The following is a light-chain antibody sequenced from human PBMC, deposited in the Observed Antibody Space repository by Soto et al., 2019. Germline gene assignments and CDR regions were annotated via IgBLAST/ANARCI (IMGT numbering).Light chain of an antibody. CDR3: SSYTRSSTAYV. CDR1: SSDVGGYNY. J-gene: IGLJ1*01. V-gene: IGLV2-14*01. CDR2: EVS. Sequence: QSCLTQPASVSGSPGRSITISCTGTSSDVGGYNYVSWYQQHPGKAPKLMIYEVSNRPSRVSNRFSGSKSGNTASLTISGLQAEDEADYYCSSYTRSSTAYVFGTGTKVTVL.